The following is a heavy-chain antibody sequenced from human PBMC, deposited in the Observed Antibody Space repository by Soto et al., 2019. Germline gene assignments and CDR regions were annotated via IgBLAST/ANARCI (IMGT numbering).Heavy chain of an antibody. CDR2: MNPINGAT. D-gene: IGHD6-13*01. Sequence: ASAKVSCKASGYDFTAYDINWVRQASGQGLEWMGWMNPINGATGTARRFRGRVSLSRNTATGTAYLELTSLRSDDTAVYYCGRGPSPRAPAGGTPYYYAMDVWGQGTTVTVSS. CDR3: GRGPSPRAPAGGTPYYYAMDV. J-gene: IGHJ6*02. CDR1: GYDFTAYD. V-gene: IGHV1-8*02.